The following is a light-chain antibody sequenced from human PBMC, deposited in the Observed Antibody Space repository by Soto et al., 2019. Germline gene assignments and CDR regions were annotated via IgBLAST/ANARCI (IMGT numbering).Light chain of an antibody. Sequence: RMTPSPSSLSAATRHIVALNCRPSQSISTYLAWYQQKPGKAPKLLIYGASTLQSGVPSRFSGSGSGTDFTLTISCLQSEDFATYYCQQYDSNVPITFGQGSRLENK. CDR1: QSISTY. CDR2: GAS. V-gene: IGKV1-8*01. J-gene: IGKJ5*01. CDR3: QQYDSNVPIT.